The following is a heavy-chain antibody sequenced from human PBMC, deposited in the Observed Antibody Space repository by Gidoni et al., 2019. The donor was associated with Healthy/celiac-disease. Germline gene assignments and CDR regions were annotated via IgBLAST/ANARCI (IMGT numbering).Heavy chain of an antibody. J-gene: IGHJ4*02. CDR1: GGSISSGGYS. Sequence: QLQLQESGSGLVTPSQTLSLTCAVSGGSISSGGYSWSWIRQPPGTGLEWIGYIYHSGSTYYNPSLKSRVTISVDRSKNQFSLKLSSVTAADTAVYYCARGGYYDSSGYLDYWGQGTLVTVSS. V-gene: IGHV4-30-2*01. D-gene: IGHD3-22*01. CDR2: IYHSGST. CDR3: ARGGYYDSSGYLDY.